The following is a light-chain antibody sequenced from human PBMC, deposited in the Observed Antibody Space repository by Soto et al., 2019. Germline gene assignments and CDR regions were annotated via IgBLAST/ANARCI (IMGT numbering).Light chain of an antibody. CDR1: QTISGY. Sequence: DIQMTQSPSSLSASVGDRVTITCRASQTISGYLNWYQQKPGKAPKFLIYAASSLQSGVPSRFSGSGSGTDFTLTITSLQPEDFATYYCQQSYSRPYTFGQGTKLEIK. V-gene: IGKV1-39*01. CDR3: QQSYSRPYT. J-gene: IGKJ2*01. CDR2: AAS.